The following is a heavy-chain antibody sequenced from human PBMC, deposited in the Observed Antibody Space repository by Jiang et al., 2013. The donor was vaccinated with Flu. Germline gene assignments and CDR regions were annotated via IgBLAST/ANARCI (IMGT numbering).Heavy chain of an antibody. Sequence: SRVTISVDTSKNQFSLKLSSVTAADTAVYYCARDPKRNDAFDIWGQGTMVTVSS. V-gene: IGHV4-30-2*04. J-gene: IGHJ3*02. CDR3: ARDPKRNDAFDI.